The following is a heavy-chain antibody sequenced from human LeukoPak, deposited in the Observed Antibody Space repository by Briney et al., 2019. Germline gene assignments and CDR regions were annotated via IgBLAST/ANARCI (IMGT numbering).Heavy chain of an antibody. D-gene: IGHD5-24*01. CDR1: GGSISSSSYY. J-gene: IGHJ4*02. V-gene: IGHV4-39*07. Sequence: SETLSLTCTVSGGSISSSSYYWGWIRQPPGTGLEWIGSIYYSGSTYYNPSLKSRVTISVDTSKNQFSLKLSSVTAADTAVYYCARDPPRGGIDYWGQGTLVTVSS. CDR2: IYYSGST. CDR3: ARDPPRGGIDY.